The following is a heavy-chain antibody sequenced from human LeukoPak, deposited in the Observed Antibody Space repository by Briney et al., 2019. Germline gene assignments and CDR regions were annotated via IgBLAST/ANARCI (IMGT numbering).Heavy chain of an antibody. Sequence: ASVKVSCKASGYTFTSYYMHWVRQAPGQGLEWMGIINPSGGSTSYAQKFQGRVTMTRDTSTSTVYMELSSLRSEDTAVYYCARDYGIITMVRGVIIGVSYFDYWGQGTLVTVSS. CDR2: INPSGGST. J-gene: IGHJ4*02. CDR3: ARDYGIITMVRGVIIGVSYFDY. D-gene: IGHD3-10*01. V-gene: IGHV1-46*01. CDR1: GYTFTSYY.